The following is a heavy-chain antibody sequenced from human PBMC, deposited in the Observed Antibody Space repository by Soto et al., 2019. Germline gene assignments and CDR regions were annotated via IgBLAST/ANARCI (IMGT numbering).Heavy chain of an antibody. CDR1: GGSISSYY. J-gene: IGHJ4*02. D-gene: IGHD3-9*01. CDR2: IFYFGST. CDR3: ARHSPDFDWLSPFDY. Sequence: QVQLQESGPGLVKPSETLSLTCTVSGGSISSYYWSWIRQTPGKGLEWIGYIFYFGSTNYNPSLKSRVTLSIDTSKNQLSLKLRSVTAADTAVYYCARHSPDFDWLSPFDYWGQGTLVTVSS. V-gene: IGHV4-59*08.